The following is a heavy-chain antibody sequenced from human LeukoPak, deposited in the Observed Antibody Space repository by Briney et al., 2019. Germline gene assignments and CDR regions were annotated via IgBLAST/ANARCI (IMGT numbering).Heavy chain of an antibody. D-gene: IGHD3-3*01. Sequence: GGSLRLSCAASGFTFSSYAMHWVRQAPGKGLEWVAVISYDGSNKYYADSVKGRFTISRDNSKNTLYLQMNSLRAEDTAVYYCARESITIFGVVPFDPWGQGTLVTASS. V-gene: IGHV3-30*04. CDR2: ISYDGSNK. J-gene: IGHJ5*02. CDR3: ARESITIFGVVPFDP. CDR1: GFTFSSYA.